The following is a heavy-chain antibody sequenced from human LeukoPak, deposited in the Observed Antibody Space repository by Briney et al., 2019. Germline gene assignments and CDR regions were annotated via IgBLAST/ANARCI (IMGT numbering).Heavy chain of an antibody. V-gene: IGHV4-34*01. CDR3: ARSGYYYDSSGYSIDAFDI. D-gene: IGHD3-22*01. J-gene: IGHJ3*02. CDR1: GGSFSGYY. CDR2: INHSGST. Sequence: PETLSLTCAVYGGSFSGYYWSWIRQPPGKGLEWIGEINHSGSTNYNPSLKSRVTISVDTSKNQFSLKLSSVTAADTAAYYCARSGYYYDSSGYSIDAFDIWGQGTMVTVSS.